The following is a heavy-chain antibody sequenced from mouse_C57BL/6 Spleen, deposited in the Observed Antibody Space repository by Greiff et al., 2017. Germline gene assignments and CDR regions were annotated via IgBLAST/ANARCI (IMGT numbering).Heavy chain of an antibody. J-gene: IGHJ2*01. Sequence: VQLQQPGAELVRPGSSVKLSCKASGYTFTSYWMDWVKQRPGQGLEWIGNIYPSDSETHYNQKFKDKATLTVDKSSSTAYMQLSSLTSEDSAVYYCASKGDDYFDYWGQGTTLTVSS. CDR3: ASKGDDYFDY. V-gene: IGHV1-61*01. D-gene: IGHD3-3*01. CDR1: GYTFTSYW. CDR2: IYPSDSET.